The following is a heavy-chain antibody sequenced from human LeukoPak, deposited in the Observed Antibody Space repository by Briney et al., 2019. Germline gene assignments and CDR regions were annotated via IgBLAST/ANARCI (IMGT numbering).Heavy chain of an antibody. Sequence: GASVNVSCKASGYTFTGYYMHWVRQAPGQGLEWMGWINPNSGGTNYAQKFQGRVTMTRDTSISTAYMELSRLRSDDTAVYYCAREEWGYYGSGSFFDPWGQGTLVTVSS. J-gene: IGHJ5*02. D-gene: IGHD3-10*01. CDR1: GYTFTGYY. CDR3: AREEWGYYGSGSFFDP. V-gene: IGHV1-2*02. CDR2: INPNSGGT.